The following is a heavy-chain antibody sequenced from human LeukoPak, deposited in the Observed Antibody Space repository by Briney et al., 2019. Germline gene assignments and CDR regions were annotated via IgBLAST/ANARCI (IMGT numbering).Heavy chain of an antibody. V-gene: IGHV1-69*04. Sequence: ASVKVSCKASGGTFSSYAISWVRQAPGQGLEWMGRIIPILGIANYAQKFQGRVTITADKSTSTAYMELSSLRSEDTAVYYCARDRYYDSLYCYYGMDVWGQGTTVTVSS. CDR1: GGTFSSYA. J-gene: IGHJ6*02. CDR2: IIPILGIA. CDR3: ARDRYYDSLYCYYGMDV. D-gene: IGHD3-22*01.